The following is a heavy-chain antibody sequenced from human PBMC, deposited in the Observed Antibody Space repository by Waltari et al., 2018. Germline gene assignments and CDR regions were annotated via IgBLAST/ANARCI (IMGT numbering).Heavy chain of an antibody. CDR3: ARGYCSGGSCYLGDY. D-gene: IGHD2-15*01. CDR1: GFTVSSNY. CDR2: IYSSGNT. J-gene: IGHJ4*02. V-gene: IGHV3-53*01. Sequence: EVQVVESGGGLIQPGGSLRLSCAASGFTVSSNYMRWVRQAPGKGLEWVSVIYSSGNTYFADSVKGRFTISRDNSKNTLYLQMNSLRAEDAAVYYCARGYCSGGSCYLGDYWGQGTLVTVSS.